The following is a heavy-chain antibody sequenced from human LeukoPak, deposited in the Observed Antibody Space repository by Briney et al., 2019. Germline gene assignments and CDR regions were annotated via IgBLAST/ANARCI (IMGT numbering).Heavy chain of an antibody. J-gene: IGHJ4*02. V-gene: IGHV4-61*02. D-gene: IGHD5-18*01. Sequence: SQTLSLTCTVSGGSISSGSYYWSWIRQPAGKGLEWIGRIYTSGSTNYNPSLKSRVTISVDTSKNQFSLKLSSVTAADTAVYYCARSKGIQLWFSYYFDYWGQGTLVTVSS. CDR3: ARSKGIQLWFSYYFDY. CDR2: IYTSGST. CDR1: GGSISSGSYY.